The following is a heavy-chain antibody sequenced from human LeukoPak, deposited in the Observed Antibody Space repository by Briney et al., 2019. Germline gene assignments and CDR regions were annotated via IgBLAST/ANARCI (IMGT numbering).Heavy chain of an antibody. Sequence: PGGSLRPSCAVSGITLSNYGMSWVRQAPGKGLEWVAGISDSGGRTNYADSVKGRFTISRDNPKNTLYLQMNSLTAEDTAVYYCAKMRGQYYHSYYMDAWGKGTTVTVSS. CDR3: AKMRGQYYHSYYMDA. J-gene: IGHJ6*03. CDR2: ISDSGGRT. V-gene: IGHV3-23*01. CDR1: GITLSNYG.